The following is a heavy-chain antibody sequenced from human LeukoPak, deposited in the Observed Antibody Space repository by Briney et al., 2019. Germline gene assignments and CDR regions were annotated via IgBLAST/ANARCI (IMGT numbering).Heavy chain of an antibody. CDR1: GASIRSYY. CDR2: IYHTGDI. Sequence: SETLSLTCTVSGASIRSYYWAWIRQPPGKGLEWIGNIYHTGDINYSPSLESRVTISVDTSKDQFSLKLTSVTAADTAVYYCARDRGYYASGSYYKSGWFDPWGQGTLVTVSS. J-gene: IGHJ5*02. D-gene: IGHD3-10*01. V-gene: IGHV4-59*01. CDR3: ARDRGYYASGSYYKSGWFDP.